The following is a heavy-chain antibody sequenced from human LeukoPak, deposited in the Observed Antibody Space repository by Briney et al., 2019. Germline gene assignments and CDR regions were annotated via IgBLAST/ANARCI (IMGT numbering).Heavy chain of an antibody. V-gene: IGHV3-7*03. D-gene: IGHD2-15*01. J-gene: IGHJ4*02. CDR2: IKEDGSEK. CDR1: GFTFSSHW. Sequence: GGSLRLSCAASGFTFSSHWMSWVRQAPGKGLEWVANIKEDGSEKYYVDSVKGRFTISRDNAKNSLYLQMNSLRAEDTAVYYCASIGYCSGGSCYGTGAFDYWGQGTLVTVSS. CDR3: ASIGYCSGGSCYGTGAFDY.